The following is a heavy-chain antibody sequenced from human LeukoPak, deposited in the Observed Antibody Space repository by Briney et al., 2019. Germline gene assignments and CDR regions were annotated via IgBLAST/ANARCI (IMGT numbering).Heavy chain of an antibody. CDR1: GFNFSDYN. V-gene: IGHV3-11*01. CDR3: ARVLRYCSGGNCYSGGLGYMDV. D-gene: IGHD2-15*01. J-gene: IGHJ6*03. Sequence: PGGSLRLSCAASGFNFSDYNMRWIRQATGKGLEWVSSISRSDSTKYYADFVKGRFTISRDNAKNSLFLQMSSLRAEDTAVYYCARVLRYCSGGNCYSGGLGYMDVWGKGTTVTISS. CDR2: ISRSDSTK.